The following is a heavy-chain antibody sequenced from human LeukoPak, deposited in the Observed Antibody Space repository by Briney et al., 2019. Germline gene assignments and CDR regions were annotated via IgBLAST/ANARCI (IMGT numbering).Heavy chain of an antibody. CDR1: GYTFTGYY. Sequence: AASVKVSCKASGYTFTGYYMHWVRQAPGQGLEWMGWINPNSGGTNYAQKFQGRVTMTRDTSISTAYMELSRLRSDDTAVYYCARPDYYDSRTTARLGYWGQGTLVTVSS. CDR2: INPNSGGT. J-gene: IGHJ4*02. CDR3: ARPDYYDSRTTARLGY. D-gene: IGHD3-22*01. V-gene: IGHV1-2*02.